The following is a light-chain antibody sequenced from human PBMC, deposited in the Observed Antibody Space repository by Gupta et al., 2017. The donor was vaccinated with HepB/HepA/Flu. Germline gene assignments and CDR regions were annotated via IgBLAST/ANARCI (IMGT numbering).Light chain of an antibody. CDR3: QQDGASPET. Sequence: EIVLTQSPGTLSLSPGERATLACRASQSVSDSYLAWYQHKPGQAPRLLIYGASSRATAIPDRFSGSGSGTXFTLTIXRLEPEDFAVYYCQQDGASPETFGXGTKVEIK. CDR2: GAS. V-gene: IGKV3-20*01. J-gene: IGKJ1*01. CDR1: QSVSDSY.